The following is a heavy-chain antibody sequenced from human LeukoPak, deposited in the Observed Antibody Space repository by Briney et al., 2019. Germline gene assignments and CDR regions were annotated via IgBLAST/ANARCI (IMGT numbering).Heavy chain of an antibody. CDR1: GGSISSSSYY. CDR2: IYYSGST. D-gene: IGHD5-18*01. CDR3: ASADTAINWGYYYYYMDV. Sequence: PSETLSLTCTVSGGSISSSSYYWGWIRQPPGKGLEWIGSIYYSGSTYYNPSLKSRVTISVDTSKNQFSLKLSSVTAADTAVYYCASADTAINWGYYYYYMDVWGKGTTVTVSS. V-gene: IGHV4-39*07. J-gene: IGHJ6*03.